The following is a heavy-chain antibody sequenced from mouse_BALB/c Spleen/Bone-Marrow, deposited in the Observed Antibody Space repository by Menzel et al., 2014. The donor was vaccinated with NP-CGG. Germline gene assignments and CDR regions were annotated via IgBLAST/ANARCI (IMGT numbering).Heavy chain of an antibody. CDR2: IYPSDSYT. D-gene: IGHD1-1*01. V-gene: IGHV1-69*02. Sequence: QVQLQQPGAELVRPGASVKLSCKASGYTFTSYWINWVKQRPGQGLEWIGNIYPSDSYTNYNQKFKDQATLTVDKSSSTAYMHLTSPTSEDSAVYYCTRGDYYGSSSFAYWGQGTLVTVSA. CDR3: TRGDYYGSSSFAY. J-gene: IGHJ3*01. CDR1: GYTFTSYW.